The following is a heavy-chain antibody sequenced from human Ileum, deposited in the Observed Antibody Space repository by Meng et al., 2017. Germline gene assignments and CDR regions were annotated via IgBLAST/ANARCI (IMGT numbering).Heavy chain of an antibody. D-gene: IGHD5-12*01. Sequence: QVQLVQSGAEVKKPGASVTVSRKASGYTFTDYGISWVRQAPGQRLQWLGWVSGYSGQSHYAQRVQDRVAMTTDTSTNTAYMELRSLRSDDTAVYYCAKDSVATATQFDSWGQGTLVTVSS. CDR1: GYTFTDYG. CDR2: VSGYSGQS. V-gene: IGHV1-18*01. CDR3: AKDSVATATQFDS. J-gene: IGHJ4*02.